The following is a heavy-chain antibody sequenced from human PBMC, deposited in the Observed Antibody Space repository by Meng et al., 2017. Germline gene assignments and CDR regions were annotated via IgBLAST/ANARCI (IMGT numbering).Heavy chain of an antibody. Sequence: GESLKISCAASGFTFSSYWMSWVRQAPGKGLEWVANIKQDGSEKYYADSVKGRFTISRDNSKNTLYLQMNSLRAEDTAVYYCAKSIVPAAIFWFDPWGQGTLVTVS. CDR3: AKSIVPAAIFWFDP. D-gene: IGHD2-2*02. CDR2: IKQDGSEK. J-gene: IGHJ5*02. V-gene: IGHV3-7*03. CDR1: GFTFSSYW.